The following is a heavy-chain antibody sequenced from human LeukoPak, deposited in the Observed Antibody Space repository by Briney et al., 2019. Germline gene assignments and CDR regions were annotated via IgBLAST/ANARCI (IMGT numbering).Heavy chain of an antibody. D-gene: IGHD3-3*01. V-gene: IGHV1-69*13. Sequence: SVKVSYKASGGTFSSYAISWVRQAPGQGLEWMGGIIPIFGTANYAQKFQGRVTITADESTSTAYMELSSLRSEDTAVYYCARGQDRGVVIGNWFDPWGQGTLVTVSS. CDR3: ARGQDRGVVIGNWFDP. CDR2: IIPIFGTA. J-gene: IGHJ5*02. CDR1: GGTFSSYA.